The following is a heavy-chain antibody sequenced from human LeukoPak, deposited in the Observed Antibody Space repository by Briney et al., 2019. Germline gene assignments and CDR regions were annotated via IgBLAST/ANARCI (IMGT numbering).Heavy chain of an antibody. J-gene: IGHJ3*02. CDR2: IYSGGST. Sequence: GGSLRLSCAASGFTFSSYSMNWVRQAPGKGLEWVSVIYSGGSTYYADSVKGRFTISRDNSKNTLYLQMNSLRAEDTAVYYCARGREDWFLDAFDIWGQGTMVTVSS. V-gene: IGHV3-66*01. CDR1: GFTFSSYS. D-gene: IGHD3/OR15-3a*01. CDR3: ARGREDWFLDAFDI.